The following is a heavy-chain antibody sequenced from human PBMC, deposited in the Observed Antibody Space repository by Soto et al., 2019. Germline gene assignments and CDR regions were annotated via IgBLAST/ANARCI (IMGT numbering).Heavy chain of an antibody. CDR3: ANDFWSGYPSYYYYGMDV. CDR1: VFTFSSYG. Sequence: AGGSLRLSCAASVFTFSSYGMHWVRQAPGKGLEWVAVISYDGSNKYYADSVKGRFTISRDNSKNTLYLQMNSLRAEDTAVYYCANDFWSGYPSYYYYGMDVWGQGTTVTVSS. CDR2: ISYDGSNK. D-gene: IGHD3-3*01. V-gene: IGHV3-30*18. J-gene: IGHJ6*02.